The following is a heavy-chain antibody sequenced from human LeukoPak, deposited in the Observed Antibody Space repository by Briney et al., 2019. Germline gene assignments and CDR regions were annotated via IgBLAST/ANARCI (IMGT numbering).Heavy chain of an antibody. Sequence: SETLSLTCTVSGGSISSYYWSWIRQPPGKGLEWIGYIYYSGSTNYNPSLKSRVTISVDTSKNQFSLKLSSVTAADTAVYYCATLHTENFDYWGQGTLVTVSS. CDR3: ATLHTENFDY. J-gene: IGHJ4*02. CDR1: GGSISSYY. V-gene: IGHV4-59*01. CDR2: IYYSGST.